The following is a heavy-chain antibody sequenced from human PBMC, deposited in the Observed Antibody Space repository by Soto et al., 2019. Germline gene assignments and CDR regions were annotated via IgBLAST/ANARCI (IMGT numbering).Heavy chain of an antibody. J-gene: IGHJ6*02. CDR2: IYYSGST. Sequence: SETLSLTCTVSGGSISSSSYYWGWIRQPPGKGLEWIGNIYYSGSTNYNPSLKSRVTISVDTSKNQFSLRLSSVTAADTAVYYCARSCSGGSCYPDYYGMDVWGQGTTVTVSS. V-gene: IGHV4-39*01. CDR1: GGSISSSSYY. D-gene: IGHD2-15*01. CDR3: ARSCSGGSCYPDYYGMDV.